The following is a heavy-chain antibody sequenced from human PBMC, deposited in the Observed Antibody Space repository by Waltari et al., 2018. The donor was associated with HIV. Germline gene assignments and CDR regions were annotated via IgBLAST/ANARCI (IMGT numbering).Heavy chain of an antibody. J-gene: IGHJ3*02. V-gene: IGHV3-7*01. CDR1: GFPFRTYW. D-gene: IGHD2-15*01. CDR3: ARMIVVVVAATGAFES. CDR2: IKQDESEK. Sequence: EVQRVESGGGLVQPGGSLRLSCAASGFPFRTYWMGWVRQAPGKGLEWVANIKQDESEKYYVDSVKGRFTISRDNAKNSLYLQMNSLRAEDTAVYYCARMIVVVVAATGAFESWGQGTMVTVSS.